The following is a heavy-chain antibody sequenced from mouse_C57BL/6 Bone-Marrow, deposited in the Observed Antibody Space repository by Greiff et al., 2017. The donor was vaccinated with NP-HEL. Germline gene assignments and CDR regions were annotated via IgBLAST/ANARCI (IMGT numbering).Heavy chain of an antibody. Sequence: QVQLKQSGAELVRPGASVKLSCKASGYTFTDYYINWVKQRPGQGLEWIARIYPGSGNTYYNEKFKGKATLTAEKSSSTAYMQLSSLTSEDSAVYFCAGYYGAYWGQGTLVTVSA. V-gene: IGHV1-76*01. CDR1: GYTFTDYY. CDR2: IYPGSGNT. J-gene: IGHJ3*01. CDR3: AGYYGAY. D-gene: IGHD1-1*01.